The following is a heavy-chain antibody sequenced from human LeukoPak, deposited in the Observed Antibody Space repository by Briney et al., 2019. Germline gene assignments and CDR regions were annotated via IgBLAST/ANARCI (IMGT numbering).Heavy chain of an antibody. CDR1: GFTFDDYA. CDR2: ISWSSGST. J-gene: IGHJ4*02. CDR3: ARGRGYSGYDSVY. V-gene: IGHV3-9*01. Sequence: GGSLRLSCAASGFTFDDYAMHWVRQAPGKGLEWVSGISWSSGSTAYADSVKGRFTISRDNAKNSLYLQMNSLRAEDTAVYYCARGRGYSGYDSVYWGQGTLVTVSS. D-gene: IGHD5-12*01.